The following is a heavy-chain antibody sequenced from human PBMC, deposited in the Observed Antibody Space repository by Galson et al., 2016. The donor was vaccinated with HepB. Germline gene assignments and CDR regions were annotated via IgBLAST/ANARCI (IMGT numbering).Heavy chain of an antibody. Sequence: SLRLSCAASGLTFSSYDMSWVRQAPGKGLQCVSSISGSGAGTHYADYVKGRFTISRDNSNNMLYLQMNSLRAEDTGIYYCAKAWSPFYWGQGTLVGVSS. CDR1: GLTFSSYD. CDR2: ISGSGAGT. CDR3: AKAWSPFY. D-gene: IGHD2-15*01. V-gene: IGHV3-23*01. J-gene: IGHJ4*02.